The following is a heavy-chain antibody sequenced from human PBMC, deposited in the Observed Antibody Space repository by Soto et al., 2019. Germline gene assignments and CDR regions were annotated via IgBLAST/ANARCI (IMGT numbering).Heavy chain of an antibody. J-gene: IGHJ5*02. CDR3: ARGTEIRFLEGLNWFDP. CDR1: GGSFSGYY. D-gene: IGHD3-3*01. Sequence: SETLSLTCAVYGGSFSGYYWSWIRQPPGKGLEWIGEINHSGSTNYNPSLKSRVTISVDTSKNQFSLKLSSVTAADTAVYYCARGTEIRFLEGLNWFDPWGQGTLVTVSS. V-gene: IGHV4-34*01. CDR2: INHSGST.